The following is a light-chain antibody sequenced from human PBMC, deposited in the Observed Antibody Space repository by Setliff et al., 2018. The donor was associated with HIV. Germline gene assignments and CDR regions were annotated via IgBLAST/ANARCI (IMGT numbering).Light chain of an antibody. CDR3: SSYTTSNTYV. V-gene: IGLV2-18*02. Sequence: QSVLTQPPSVSGSPGQSVTISCTGTSSDVANYHLVSWYQQPPGTAPKLIIYEVSYRPSGVPNRFSGSKSGNTASLTISGLQAEDEVDYYCSSYTTSNTYVFGTGTKVTVL. J-gene: IGLJ1*01. CDR2: EVS. CDR1: SSDVANYHL.